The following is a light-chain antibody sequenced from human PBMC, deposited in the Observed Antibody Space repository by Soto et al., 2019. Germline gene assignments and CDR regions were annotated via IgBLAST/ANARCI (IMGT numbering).Light chain of an antibody. J-gene: IGKJ1*01. CDR2: GAS. Sequence: EIVLTQYPDTLSLPPGERATLSCMSSQSVSNDYLAWYQQKLGQAPRLLIYGASNRATGIPDRFSGSGSGTDFTLTISLLEPEDFAVYYCQQYGSSGTFGQGTKVDIK. V-gene: IGKV3-20*01. CDR3: QQYGSSGT. CDR1: QSVSNDY.